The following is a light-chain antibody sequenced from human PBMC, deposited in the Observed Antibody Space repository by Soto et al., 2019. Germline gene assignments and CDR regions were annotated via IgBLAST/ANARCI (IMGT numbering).Light chain of an antibody. CDR2: GAS. CDR3: QQYGDLPLS. J-gene: IGKJ3*01. V-gene: IGKV3-20*01. Sequence: EIVLTQSPGTLSSSPGERVTLSCRASQSLPTKALAWYQQKPGQTPRLLIYGASTRDTAIPDRFNGSGSGTDFTLTISRVEPEDFAVYYCQQYGDLPLSFGPGTKVDIK. CDR1: QSLPTKA.